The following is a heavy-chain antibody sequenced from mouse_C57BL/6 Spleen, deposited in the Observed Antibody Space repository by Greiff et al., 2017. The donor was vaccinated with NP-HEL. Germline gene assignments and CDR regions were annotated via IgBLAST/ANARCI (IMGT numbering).Heavy chain of an antibody. Sequence: EVQLQQSGAELVKSGATVKFSCTASGLDIKSTCMHWLKQWPEQGLEWIGQIYPSNGNTNYDAKFQGKATMTADTSSNTAYMQLSSLTSEDTAVECCARRARKGGQCTGLT. CDR2: IYPSNGNT. D-gene: IGHD3-1*01. CDR1: GLDIKSTC. J-gene: IGHJ2*03. CDR3: ARRARK. V-gene: IGHV14-3*02.